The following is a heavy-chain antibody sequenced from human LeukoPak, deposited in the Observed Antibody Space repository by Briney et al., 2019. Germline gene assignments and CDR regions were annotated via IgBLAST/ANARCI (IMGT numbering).Heavy chain of an antibody. CDR1: GYSFTSYW. Sequence: GESLKISGKASGYSFTSYWIGWVRQMPGKGLEWMGIIYPDDSDNRYSPSFPGQVTISADKSISTAYLLWSSLKASDTAMYYCARLVDTTMADYWGQGSLVTVSS. J-gene: IGHJ4*02. D-gene: IGHD5-18*01. V-gene: IGHV5-51*01. CDR2: IYPDDSDN. CDR3: ARLVDTTMADY.